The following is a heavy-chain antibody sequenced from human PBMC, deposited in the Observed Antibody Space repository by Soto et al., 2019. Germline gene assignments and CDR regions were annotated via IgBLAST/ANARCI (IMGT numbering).Heavy chain of an antibody. CDR2: FYYTGTT. D-gene: IGHD3-9*01. CDR3: ATGVTWLPFDH. CDR1: GGSISSDGYY. Sequence: QVQLQESGPGLVKPSQTLSLTCTVSGGSISSDGYYWTWIRQHPGKGLEWIGYFYYTGTTDYNPSLKSRVTISVDTTKNQFSLKLTSLTAADTAVYYCATGVTWLPFDHWGQGTLVTVSS. J-gene: IGHJ4*02. V-gene: IGHV4-31*03.